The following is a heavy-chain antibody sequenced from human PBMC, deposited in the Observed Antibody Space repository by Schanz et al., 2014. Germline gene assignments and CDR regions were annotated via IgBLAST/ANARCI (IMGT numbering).Heavy chain of an antibody. D-gene: IGHD6-13*01. Sequence: VQLVESGGGVVQFGRSLRLSCAAYGFTLSSYAMHWVRQAPGKGLEWLSYIDGKSTTVYYADSVKGRFTISRDNAKNSLYLQMNSLRAEDTAVYYCAREEGWGIAAAGPKHYYYGMDVWGQGTTVTVSS. V-gene: IGHV3-48*04. CDR3: AREEGWGIAAAGPKHYYYGMDV. J-gene: IGHJ6*02. CDR2: IDGKSTTV. CDR1: GFTLSSYA.